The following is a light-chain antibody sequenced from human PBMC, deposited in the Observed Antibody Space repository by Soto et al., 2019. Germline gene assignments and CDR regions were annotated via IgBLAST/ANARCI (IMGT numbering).Light chain of an antibody. J-gene: IGLJ1*01. Sequence: QAVVTQPPSASGTPGQRVTDSCSGSSSNIASNTVNWYQQLPGTAPKLLIYSNDQRPSGVPDRFSASKSGTSASLAISGLQAEDEADYYCASWDDSLNGHVFGTGTKLTVL. CDR1: SSNIASNT. CDR2: SND. V-gene: IGLV1-44*01. CDR3: ASWDDSLNGHV.